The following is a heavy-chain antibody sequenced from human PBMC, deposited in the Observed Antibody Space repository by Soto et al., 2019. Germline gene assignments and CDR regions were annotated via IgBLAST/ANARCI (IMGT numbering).Heavy chain of an antibody. V-gene: IGHV4-4*02. CDR1: GDSVSSPYY. CDR3: ARSAGWYAVHS. Sequence: QVQLQESGPGLVKPSGTLSLTCAVSGDSVSSPYYWCWVREPPGKGLEWIGEVFHTGTTSYTPSLRSRVTISMDKSNNQVSLDLSYVTAADTAVYYCARSAGWYAVHSWGPGTLVIVSS. J-gene: IGHJ4*02. D-gene: IGHD6-19*01. CDR2: VFHTGTT.